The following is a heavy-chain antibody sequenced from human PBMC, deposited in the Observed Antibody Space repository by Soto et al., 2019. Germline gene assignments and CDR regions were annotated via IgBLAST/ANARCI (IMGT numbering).Heavy chain of an antibody. Sequence: GGSLRLSCAASGFTFTSYGLHWVRQAPGKGLEWVAVIWYDGTDKYYADSVKGRFTISRDNSKNTLYLQMNSLRVDDTGVYYCTREAAAKLGDYWGQGTLVTVSS. V-gene: IGHV3-33*01. CDR3: TREAAAKLGDY. CDR1: GFTFTSYG. D-gene: IGHD2-15*01. CDR2: IWYDGTDK. J-gene: IGHJ4*02.